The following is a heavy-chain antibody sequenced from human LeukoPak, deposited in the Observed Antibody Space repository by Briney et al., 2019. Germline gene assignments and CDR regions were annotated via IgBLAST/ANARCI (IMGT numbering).Heavy chain of an antibody. CDR3: ARERIRTPYYGMDV. J-gene: IGHJ6*02. D-gene: IGHD1-14*01. V-gene: IGHV1-18*01. Sequence: ASVKVSCKASGYTFTNYATSWVRQAPGQGLEWMGCIRTYNGDTNYAQKIQGRVTMTTDTSTNTAYMELRSLRSDDTAVYYCARERIRTPYYGMDVWGQGTTVTVSS. CDR1: GYTFTNYA. CDR2: IRTYNGDT.